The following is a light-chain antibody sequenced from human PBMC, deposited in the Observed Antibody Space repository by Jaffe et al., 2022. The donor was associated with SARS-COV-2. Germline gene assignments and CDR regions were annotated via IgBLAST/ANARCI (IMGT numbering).Light chain of an antibody. V-gene: IGKV4-1*01. CDR3: HQYHSIPHT. CDR2: WAS. CDR1: QSVLYSSKNKNY. Sequence: DIVMTQSPDSLAVSLGERATINCKSSQSVLYSSKNKNYLAWYQQKPRQPPKLLIYWASTRESGVPDRFSGSGSGTDFTLTISSLQAEDVAVYYCHQYHSIPHTFGQGTKLEIK. J-gene: IGKJ2*01.